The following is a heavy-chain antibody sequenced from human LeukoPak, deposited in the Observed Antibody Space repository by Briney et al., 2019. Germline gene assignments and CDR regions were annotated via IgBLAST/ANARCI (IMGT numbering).Heavy chain of an antibody. CDR1: GFTFSSYW. CDR3: ARERGGYDDAFDI. V-gene: IGHV3-74*01. J-gene: IGHJ3*02. CDR2: INSDGSST. Sequence: SGGSLRLSCAASGFTFSSYWMHWVRQAPGKGLVWVSRINSDGSSTSYADSVKGRFTIFRDNAKNSLYLQMNSLRAEDTAVYYCARERGGYDDAFDIWGQGTMVTVSS. D-gene: IGHD5-12*01.